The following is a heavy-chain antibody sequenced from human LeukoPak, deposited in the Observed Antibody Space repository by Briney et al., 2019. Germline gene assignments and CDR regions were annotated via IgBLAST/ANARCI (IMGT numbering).Heavy chain of an antibody. CDR2: ISGSGGST. Sequence: LAGGSLRLSCAASGFSFSSHWMSWVRQAPGKGLERVSAISGSGGSTYYADSVKGRFTISRDNSKNTLYLQMNSLRAEDTAVYYCAKDGSSGWYDYYFDYWGQGTLVTVSS. D-gene: IGHD6-19*01. CDR3: AKDGSSGWYDYYFDY. V-gene: IGHV3-23*01. J-gene: IGHJ4*02. CDR1: GFSFSSHW.